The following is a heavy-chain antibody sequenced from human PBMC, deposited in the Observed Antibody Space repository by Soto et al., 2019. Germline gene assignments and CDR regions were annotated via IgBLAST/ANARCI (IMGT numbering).Heavy chain of an antibody. CDR1: GGSISRGGYY. J-gene: IGHJ4*02. CDR2: IYYSGST. Sequence: TLSGGSISRGGYYWSWIRQHPGKGLEWIGYIYYSGSTYYNPSLKSRVTISVDTSKNQFSLKLSSVTAADTAVYYCARGSRGGPLDYWGQGTLVTVSS. D-gene: IGHD3-16*01. CDR3: ARGSRGGPLDY. V-gene: IGHV4-31*02.